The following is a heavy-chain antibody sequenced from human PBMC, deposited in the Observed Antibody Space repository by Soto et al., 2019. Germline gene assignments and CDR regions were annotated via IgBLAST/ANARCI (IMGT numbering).Heavy chain of an antibody. V-gene: IGHV4-34*01. D-gene: IGHD6-13*01. CDR1: GGSFSGYS. CDR2: INHSGST. Sequence: SETLSLTCAVYGGSFSGYSCSWIRQPPGKGLEWIGEINHSGSTNYNPSFKTRVTISVDTSKNQFSLKLSSVTAADTAVYYCARGRKVYSSTWLVDWGQGALVTVSS. J-gene: IGHJ4*02. CDR3: ARGRKVYSSTWLVD.